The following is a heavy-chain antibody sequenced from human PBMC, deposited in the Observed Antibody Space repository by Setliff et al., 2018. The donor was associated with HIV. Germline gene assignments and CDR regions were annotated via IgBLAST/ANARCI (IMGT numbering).Heavy chain of an antibody. V-gene: IGHV3-30-3*01. CDR3: ASPRTYCSGGSCYLGPDY. CDR2: ISYDGSKK. J-gene: IGHJ4*02. Sequence: GGSLRLSCATSGFTFSSYALHWVRQAPGKGLEWVAVISYDGSKKYYADSVKGRFTISRDNSKDTLYLQMNSLRAEDTAVYYCASPRTYCSGGSCYLGPDYWGQGTLVTVSS. D-gene: IGHD2-15*01. CDR1: GFTFSSYA.